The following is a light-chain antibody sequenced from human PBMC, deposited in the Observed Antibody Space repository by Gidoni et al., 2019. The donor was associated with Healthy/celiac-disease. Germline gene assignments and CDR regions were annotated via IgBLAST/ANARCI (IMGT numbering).Light chain of an antibody. V-gene: IGKV3-11*01. Sequence: EIVLTQSPATLSLSPGERATLSCRASQSVSSYLAWYQQKPGQAPRLLIYDASSGSGTDFTLTISSLEPEDFAVYYCQHRNTFGQGTKLEIK. J-gene: IGKJ2*01. CDR1: QSVSSY. CDR3: QHRNT. CDR2: DAS.